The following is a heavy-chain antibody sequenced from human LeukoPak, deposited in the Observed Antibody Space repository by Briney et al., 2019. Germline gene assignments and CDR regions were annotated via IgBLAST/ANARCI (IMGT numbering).Heavy chain of an antibody. V-gene: IGHV4-4*07. Sequence: PSETLSLTCTVPGGSLCSNSWCWIRQPAGKGLEWIGRIYTSGSTNYNPSLKSRVTMSVDTSKNQFSLKLSSVTAADTAVYYCASEYDYGDYLNDYWGQGTLVTVSS. CDR2: IYTSGST. D-gene: IGHD4-17*01. J-gene: IGHJ4*02. CDR3: ASEYDYGDYLNDY. CDR1: GGSLCSNS.